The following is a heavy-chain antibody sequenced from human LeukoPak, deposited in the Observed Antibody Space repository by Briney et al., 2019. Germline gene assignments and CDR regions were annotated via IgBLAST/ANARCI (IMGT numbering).Heavy chain of an antibody. Sequence: GGSLRPSCAASGFTFSSYAMHWVRQAPGKGLEWVAVISYDGSNKYYADSVKGRFTISRDNSKNTLYLQMNSLRAEDTAVYYCAREVWFGETPGAFDYWGQGTLVTVSS. J-gene: IGHJ4*02. D-gene: IGHD3-10*01. CDR3: AREVWFGETPGAFDY. CDR2: ISYDGSNK. V-gene: IGHV3-30*01. CDR1: GFTFSSYA.